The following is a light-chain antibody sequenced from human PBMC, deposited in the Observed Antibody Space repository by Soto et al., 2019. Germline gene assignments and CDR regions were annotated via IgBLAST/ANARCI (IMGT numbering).Light chain of an antibody. CDR2: EVN. CDR3: SSYAGSNNYV. CDR1: SSDAGGYDF. V-gene: IGLV2-8*01. J-gene: IGLJ1*01. Sequence: QSALTQPPSASGSPGQSVTISCTGTSSDAGGYDFVSWYQQHPGKAPKLMIYEVNKRPSGVPDRFSGSKSGNTASLTVSGLQAEDEADYYCSSYAGSNNYVFGTGTKVTVL.